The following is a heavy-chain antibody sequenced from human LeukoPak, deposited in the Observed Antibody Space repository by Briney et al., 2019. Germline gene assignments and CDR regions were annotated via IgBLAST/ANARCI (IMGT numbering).Heavy chain of an antibody. V-gene: IGHV3-74*01. J-gene: IGHJ3*01. Sequence: GGSLRLSCAASGFTFGNSWVHWVRQAPGKGLVWVSLINADGSTTAYADSVKGRFTISRDNARNTVSLQMNSLTIEDTAVYYCVVVVEPPDSDGFDVWGQGTMITVSS. D-gene: IGHD1-14*01. CDR2: INADGSTT. CDR3: VVVVEPPDSDGFDV. CDR1: GFTFGNSW.